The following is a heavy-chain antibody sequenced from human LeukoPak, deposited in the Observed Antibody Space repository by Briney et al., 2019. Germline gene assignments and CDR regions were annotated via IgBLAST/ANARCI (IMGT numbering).Heavy chain of an antibody. D-gene: IGHD6-13*01. CDR1: GFSFSSYG. CDR2: ISYDGSNK. V-gene: IGHV3-30*18. J-gene: IGHJ4*02. Sequence: GGSLRLSCVASGFSFSSYGMHWVRQAPRKGLEWVAVISYDGSNKYYADSVKGRFTISRDNSKNTLYLQMNSLRAEDTAVYYCAKNPGRLSSSWSFDYWGQGTLVTVSS. CDR3: AKNPGRLSSSWSFDY.